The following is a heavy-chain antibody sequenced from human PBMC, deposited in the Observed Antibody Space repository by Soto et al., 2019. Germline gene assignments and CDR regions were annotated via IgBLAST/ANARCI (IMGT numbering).Heavy chain of an antibody. V-gene: IGHV1-18*01. D-gene: IGHD3-9*01. Sequence: QVQLVQSGAEVKKPGASVKVSCKASGYTFTSYGISWVRQAPGQGLEWMGWISAYNGNTNYAQKRQGRVTMTTDTSTSTAYVELRSLRSDDTAVYYCARDQSQSRAGWEYDYWGQGTLVTVSS. CDR1: GYTFTSYG. J-gene: IGHJ4*02. CDR3: ARDQSQSRAGWEYDY. CDR2: ISAYNGNT.